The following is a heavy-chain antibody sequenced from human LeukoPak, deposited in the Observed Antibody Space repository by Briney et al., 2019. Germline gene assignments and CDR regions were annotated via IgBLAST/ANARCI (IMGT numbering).Heavy chain of an antibody. CDR2: INPNSGGT. V-gene: IGHV1-2*02. Sequence: ASVTVSCKASGYTFTGYYMHWVRQAPGQGLEWMGWINPNSGGTNYAQKFQGRVTMTRDTSISTAYMELSRLTSDDTAFYYCARGHGGDAFDIWGQGTMVTVSS. CDR1: GYTFTGYY. D-gene: IGHD3-10*01. J-gene: IGHJ3*02. CDR3: ARGHGGDAFDI.